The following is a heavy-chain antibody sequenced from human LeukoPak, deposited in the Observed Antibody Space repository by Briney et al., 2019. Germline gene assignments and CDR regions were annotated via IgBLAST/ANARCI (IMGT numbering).Heavy chain of an antibody. CDR2: IYYSGST. V-gene: IGHV4-59*01. CDR3: SRGRWSSGYSFDS. J-gene: IGHJ4*02. D-gene: IGHD3-22*01. CDR1: GGSTNNYF. Sequence: SETLSLTCTVSGGSTNNYFWNWIRQPPGKGLEWIGYIYYSGSTNYNPSLKSRVTISVDTSKNQFSLRLNSVTAADTAIYFCSRGRWSSGYSFDSWGQGTLVTGSS.